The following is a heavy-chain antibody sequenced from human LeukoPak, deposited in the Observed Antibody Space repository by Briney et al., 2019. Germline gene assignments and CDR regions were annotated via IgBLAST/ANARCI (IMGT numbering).Heavy chain of an antibody. Sequence: ASVKVSCKASGGTFSSYAISWVRQAPGQGLEWMGGIIPIFGTANYAQKFQGRATITADKSTSTAYMELSSLRSEDTAVYYCARDLRALYYYDSSGYYRGMDVWGQGTTVTVSS. J-gene: IGHJ6*02. CDR1: GGTFSSYA. CDR3: ARDLRALYYYDSSGYYRGMDV. D-gene: IGHD3-22*01. V-gene: IGHV1-69*06. CDR2: IIPIFGTA.